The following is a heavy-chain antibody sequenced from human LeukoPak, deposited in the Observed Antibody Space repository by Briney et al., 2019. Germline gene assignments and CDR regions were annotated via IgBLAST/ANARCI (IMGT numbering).Heavy chain of an antibody. CDR3: AKDGSYYFDY. CDR1: GFTFSTYN. V-gene: IGHV3-23*01. J-gene: IGHJ4*02. CDR2: VGGTDGRT. Sequence: PGGSLRLSRAASGFTFSTYNMNWVRQAPGKGLEWVSAVGGTDGRTYYAASVKGRFTIYRDNSKNTLYLQMNSLRAGDTAVYYCAKDGSYYFDYWGQGTLVTVSS.